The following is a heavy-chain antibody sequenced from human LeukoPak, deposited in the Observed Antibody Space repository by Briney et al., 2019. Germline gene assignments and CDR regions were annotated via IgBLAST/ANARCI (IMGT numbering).Heavy chain of an antibody. CDR1: GGSFSSSNRH. CDR3: ASIPGSSTRWYHFDN. D-gene: IGHD6-13*01. V-gene: IGHV4-39*01. J-gene: IGHJ4*02. Sequence: SETLSLTCTVSGGSFSSSNRHWAWIRQSPGMGLEWVGTFFSTGRTSQNPDPSLKVRATLSVDTSRNQFSLQLRSLTAADTAIFYCASIPGSSTRWYHFDNWGQGTLVTVSS. CDR2: FFSTGRT.